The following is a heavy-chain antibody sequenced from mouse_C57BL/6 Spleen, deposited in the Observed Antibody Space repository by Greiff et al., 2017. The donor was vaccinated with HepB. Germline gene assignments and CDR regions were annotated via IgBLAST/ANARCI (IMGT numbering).Heavy chain of an antibody. Sequence: EVQLVESGPGLVKPSQSLSLTCSVSGYSIISGYYWNWIRQFPGKKLEWMGYISYDGSNNYNPSPKNRIPITRDTSKNQFFLKLNSVTTEDTATCYWAREAFLYYGSSYEDYAIDYWGQGTSVTVSS. CDR1: GYSIISGYY. CDR3: AREAFLYYGSSYEDYAIDY. V-gene: IGHV3-6*01. D-gene: IGHD1-1*01. J-gene: IGHJ4*01. CDR2: ISYDGSN.